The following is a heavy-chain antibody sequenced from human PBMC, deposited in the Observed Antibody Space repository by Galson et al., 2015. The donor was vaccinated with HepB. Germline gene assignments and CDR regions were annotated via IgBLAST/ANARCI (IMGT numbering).Heavy chain of an antibody. CDR2: IYPGDSDT. J-gene: IGHJ4*02. CDR1: GYSFTSYW. D-gene: IGHD3-16*02. CDR3: ARGRGYYDYMWGGYRAHRALDY. V-gene: IGHV5-51*03. Sequence: QSGAEVKKPGESLKISCKGSGYSFTSYWIGWVRQMPGKGLEWMGIIYPGDSDTRYSPSFQGQVTISADKSISTTYLQWSSLKASDTAMYYCARGRGYYDYMWGGYRAHRALDYWGQGTLVTVSS.